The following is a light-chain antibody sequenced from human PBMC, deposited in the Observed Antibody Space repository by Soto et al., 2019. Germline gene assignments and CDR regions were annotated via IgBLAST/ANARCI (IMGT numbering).Light chain of an antibody. CDR2: EVS. CDR3: NSYTSNNTRV. Sequence: QSALTQPASVSGSPGQSITISCTGTSSDVGGYNYVSWYQQHPGKAPKLMIYEVSNRPSGVSNRFSGSKSGNTASLTISGLQAEDEADYYCNSYTSNNTRVFGGGTQLTVL. CDR1: SSDVGGYNY. J-gene: IGLJ3*02. V-gene: IGLV2-14*01.